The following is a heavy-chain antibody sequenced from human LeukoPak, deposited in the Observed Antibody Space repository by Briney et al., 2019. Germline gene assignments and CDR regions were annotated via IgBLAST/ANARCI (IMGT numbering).Heavy chain of an antibody. CDR3: ARVVLDGGLAYCMDV. CDR2: IYYSGST. J-gene: IGHJ6*03. V-gene: IGHV4-59*01. D-gene: IGHD3-10*01. CDR1: GGSISSYY. Sequence: NPSETLSLTCTVSGGSISSYYWSWIRQPPGKGLEWIGYIYYSGSTNYNPSLKSRVTISVDTSKNQFSLKLSSVTAADTAVYYCARVVLDGGLAYCMDVWGKGTTVTVSS.